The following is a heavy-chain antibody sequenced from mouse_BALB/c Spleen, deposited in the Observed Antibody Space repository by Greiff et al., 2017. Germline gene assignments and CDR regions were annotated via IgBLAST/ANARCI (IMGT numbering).Heavy chain of an antibody. Sequence: QVQLQQSGAELAKPGASVKMSCKASGYTFTSYWMHWVKQRPGQGLEWIGYINPSTGYTEYNQKFKDKATLTADKSSSTAYMQLSSLTSEDSAVYYCARYTARYYYAMDYWGQGTSVTVSS. D-gene: IGHD1-2*01. V-gene: IGHV1-7*01. CDR2: INPSTGYT. CDR1: GYTFTSYW. CDR3: ARYTARYYYAMDY. J-gene: IGHJ4*01.